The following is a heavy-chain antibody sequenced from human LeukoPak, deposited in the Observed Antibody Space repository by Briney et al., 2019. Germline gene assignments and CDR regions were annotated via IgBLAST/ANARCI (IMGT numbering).Heavy chain of an antibody. CDR1: GDSVTNTRYY. V-gene: IGHV4-39*07. CDR3: ARESSVTATY. CDR2: IYYTGDT. D-gene: IGHD2-15*01. J-gene: IGHJ4*02. Sequence: SETLSLTCTVSGDSVTNTRYYWGWIRQPPGKGLEWIGTIYYTGDTYYNPSLKSRVTISVDTSNDQFSLELTSVTAADTAVYYCARESSVTATYWGQGTLVIVSS.